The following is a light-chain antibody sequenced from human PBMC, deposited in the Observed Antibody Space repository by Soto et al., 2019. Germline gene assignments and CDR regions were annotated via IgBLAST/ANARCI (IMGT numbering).Light chain of an antibody. CDR2: GAS. CDR1: HRVSSY. J-gene: IGKJ4*01. CDR3: QQYGGSLT. V-gene: IGKV3-20*01. Sequence: EIVMTQSPATLSVSPGERATLSCRASHRVSSYLAWYQQKRGQAPRLLIYGASSRATGIPDRFSGSGSGTDFTLTISRLEPEDFALYYCQQYGGSLTFGGGTKVDIK.